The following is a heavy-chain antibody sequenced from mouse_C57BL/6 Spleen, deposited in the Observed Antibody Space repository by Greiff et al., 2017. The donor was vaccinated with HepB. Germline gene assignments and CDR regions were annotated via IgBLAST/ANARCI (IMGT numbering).Heavy chain of an antibody. CDR1: GFNIKDDY. Sequence: VQLKQSGAELVRPGASVKLSCTASGFNIKDDYMHWVKQRPEQGLEWIGWIDPENGDTEYASKFQGKATITADTSSNTAYLQLSSLTSEDTAVYYCTTNWDVDYWGQGTTLTVSS. CDR3: TTNWDVDY. J-gene: IGHJ2*01. D-gene: IGHD4-1*01. V-gene: IGHV14-4*01. CDR2: IDPENGDT.